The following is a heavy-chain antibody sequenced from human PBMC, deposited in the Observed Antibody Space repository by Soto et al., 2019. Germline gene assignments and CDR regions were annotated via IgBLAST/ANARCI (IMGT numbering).Heavy chain of an antibody. CDR3: ARDRDYGDYVPFYYYMDV. CDR2: IDPSGGST. Sequence: ASVKVSCKASGYTFTKFHIHWVRQAPGQGLEWMGIIDPSGGSTSYAQKFQGRITMTRDTSTSTVYMELSSLRSEDTAVYYCARDRDYGDYVPFYYYMDVWGKGTTVTVSS. CDR1: GYTFTKFH. J-gene: IGHJ6*03. V-gene: IGHV1-46*03. D-gene: IGHD4-17*01.